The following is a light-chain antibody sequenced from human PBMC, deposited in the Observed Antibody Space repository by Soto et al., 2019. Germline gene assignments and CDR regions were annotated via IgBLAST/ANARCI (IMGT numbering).Light chain of an antibody. CDR3: QQRSNWPPST. CDR2: DAS. CDR1: QSVSSY. V-gene: IGKV3-11*01. J-gene: IGKJ5*01. Sequence: EIVLTQSPATLSLSPGERATLSCRASQSVSSYLAWYQQKPSQAPRLLIYDASNRATGIPARFSGSGSGTDFILTISSLEPEDFAVYYCQQRSNWPPSTFGQGTRLEI.